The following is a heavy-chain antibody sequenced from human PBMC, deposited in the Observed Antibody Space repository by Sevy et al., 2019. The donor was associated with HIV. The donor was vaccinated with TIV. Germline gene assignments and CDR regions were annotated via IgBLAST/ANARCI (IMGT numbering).Heavy chain of an antibody. D-gene: IGHD2-15*01. V-gene: IGHV3-23*01. CDR2: IGGSGRYT. CDR1: GFTFSGYA. J-gene: IGHJ6*02. CDR3: AKGVCRGEGGPRDYYYYGLDV. Sequence: GGSLRLSCAASGFTFSGYAMTWVRQAPGKGLEWVSSIGGSGRYTYPADSVTGRLIISRDNSKNTLYLQMNSLRAEDTAVYYCAKGVCRGEGGPRDYYYYGLDVWGQGTTVTVSS.